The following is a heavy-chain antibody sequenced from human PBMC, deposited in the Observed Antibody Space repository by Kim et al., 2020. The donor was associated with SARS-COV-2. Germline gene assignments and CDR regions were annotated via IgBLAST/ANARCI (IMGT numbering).Heavy chain of an antibody. CDR3: ANLKPFDIIQLWHREY. V-gene: IGHV3-23*01. Sequence: GGSLRLSCAASGFTFSSYAMSWVRQAPGKGLEWVSYISDSAGITYYTDSVKGRFTISRDNSKNTLYLQMNSLRADDTAVYYCANLKPFDIIQLWHREYWGQGTLVTVSS. CDR1: GFTFSSYA. CDR2: ISDSAGIT. D-gene: IGHD5-18*01. J-gene: IGHJ4*02.